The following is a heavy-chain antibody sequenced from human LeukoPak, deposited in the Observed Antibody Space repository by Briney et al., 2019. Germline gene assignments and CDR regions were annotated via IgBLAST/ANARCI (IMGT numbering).Heavy chain of an antibody. D-gene: IGHD6-19*01. J-gene: IGHJ4*02. CDR2: IYYRGST. CDR3: ARDYSSGMYSLDY. CDR1: DGSLSSCSSH. V-gene: IGHV4-61*01. Sequence: AAETLSLTCTVSDGSLSSCSSHWRWIPQPPGKGLEWIGYIYYRGSTNYNPSLESRVTISVDTSKNQFSLKLISVPAADTAVYYCARDYSSGMYSLDYWGQGTLVTVSS.